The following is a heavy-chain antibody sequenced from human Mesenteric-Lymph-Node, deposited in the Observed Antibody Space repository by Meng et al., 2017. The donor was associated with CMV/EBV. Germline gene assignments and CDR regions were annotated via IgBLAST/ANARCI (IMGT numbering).Heavy chain of an antibody. D-gene: IGHD3-3*01. CDR3: ARANSRSYYDFWSGYSAFDY. J-gene: IGHJ4*02. V-gene: IGHV4-59*01. CDR2: IYYSGST. CDR1: GGSISSYY. Sequence: SETLSLTCTVSGGSISSYYWSWIRQPPGKGLEWIGYIYYSGSTNYNPSLKSRVTISVDTSKNQFSLKLSSVTAADTAVYYCARANSRSYYDFWSGYSAFDYWGQGTLVTVSS.